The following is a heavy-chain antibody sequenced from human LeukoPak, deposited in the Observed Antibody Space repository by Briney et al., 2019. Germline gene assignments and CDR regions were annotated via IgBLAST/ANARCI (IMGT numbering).Heavy chain of an antibody. CDR2: ISSSSSTI. Sequence: GGSLRLSCEAPGFTVSSIYMSWVRQAPGKGLEWVSYISSSSSTIYYADSVKGRFTISRDNAKNSLYLQMNSLRAEDTAVYYCARDGGPLNFDYWGQGTLVTVSS. D-gene: IGHD3-16*01. CDR3: ARDGGPLNFDY. CDR1: GFTVSSIY. V-gene: IGHV3-11*04. J-gene: IGHJ4*02.